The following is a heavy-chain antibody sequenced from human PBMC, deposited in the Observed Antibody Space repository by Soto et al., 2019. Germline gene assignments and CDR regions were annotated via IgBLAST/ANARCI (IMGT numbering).Heavy chain of an antibody. D-gene: IGHD1-26*01. Sequence: ASVKVSCKASGYTFTSYGISWLRQAPGQGLEWMGWISAYNGNTNYAQKLQGRVTMTIDTSTSTAYMELRSLRSDDTAVYYCARGPPLLWGPIVGATRAFDIWGQGTMVTVSS. V-gene: IGHV1-18*01. CDR1: GYTFTSYG. CDR3: ARGPPLLWGPIVGATRAFDI. CDR2: ISAYNGNT. J-gene: IGHJ3*02.